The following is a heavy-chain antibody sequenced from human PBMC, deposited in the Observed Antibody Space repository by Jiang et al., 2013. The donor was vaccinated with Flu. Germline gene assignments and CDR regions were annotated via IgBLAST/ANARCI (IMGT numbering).Heavy chain of an antibody. J-gene: IGHJ4*02. Sequence: GVVQPGGSLRLSCAASGFTFSSYGMHWVRLAPGKGLEWVAFIRYDGSNKYYADSVKGRFTISRDNSKNTLYLQMNSLRAEDTAVYYCAKNGPGWLVRGDYFDYWGQGTLVTVSS. CDR1: GFTFSSYG. CDR3: AKNGPGWLVRGDYFDY. D-gene: IGHD6-19*01. CDR2: IRYDGSNK. V-gene: IGHV3-30*02.